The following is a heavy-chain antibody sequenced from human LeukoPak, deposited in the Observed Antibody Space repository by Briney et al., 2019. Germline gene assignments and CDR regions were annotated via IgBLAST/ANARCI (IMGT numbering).Heavy chain of an antibody. Sequence: ASVKVSCKASGYTFTSYYMHWVRQAPGQGLEWVGWINPNSGGTNYAQKFQGRVTMTRDTSISTAYMELSRLRSDDTAVYYCARAETYYDFWSGYYTTNWFDPWGQGTLVTVSS. CDR2: INPNSGGT. V-gene: IGHV1-2*02. CDR1: GYTFTSYY. D-gene: IGHD3-3*01. J-gene: IGHJ5*02. CDR3: ARAETYYDFWSGYYTTNWFDP.